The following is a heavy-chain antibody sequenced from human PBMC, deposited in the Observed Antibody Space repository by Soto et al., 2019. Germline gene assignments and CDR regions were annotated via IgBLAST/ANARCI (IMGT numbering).Heavy chain of an antibody. CDR1: GFTFSSYS. V-gene: IGHV3-48*01. CDR2: ISSSSSTI. D-gene: IGHD2-15*01. CDR3: ARARWAQYCSGGSCYSGGLDY. J-gene: IGHJ4*02. Sequence: GGSLRLSCAASGFTFSSYSMNWVRQAPGKGLEWVSYISSSSSTIYYADSVKGRFTISRDNAKNSLYLQMNSLRAEDTAVYYCARARWAQYCSGGSCYSGGLDYWGQGTLVTVSS.